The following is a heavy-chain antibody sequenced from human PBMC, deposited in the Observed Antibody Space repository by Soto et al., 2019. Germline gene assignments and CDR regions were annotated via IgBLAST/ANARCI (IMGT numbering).Heavy chain of an antibody. CDR2: INNGGGT. J-gene: IGHJ4*02. D-gene: IGHD6-19*01. V-gene: IGHV1-2*02. Sequence: ASVKVSCKASQYTFTNFYLHWVQQAPGQRPEWMGWINNGGGTIYAQKFQGRLSMTRDTSITTAYMELSRLSSDDTAFYYCATSSDWSPLLDSWGQGTLVTVSS. CDR3: ATSSDWSPLLDS. CDR1: QYTFTNFY.